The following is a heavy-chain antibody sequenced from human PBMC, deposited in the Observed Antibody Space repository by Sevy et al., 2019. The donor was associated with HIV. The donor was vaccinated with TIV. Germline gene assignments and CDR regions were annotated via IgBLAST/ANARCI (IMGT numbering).Heavy chain of an antibody. Sequence: GGSLRLSCAASGFTFSNYAIHWVRQAPGRGLEWVAVISFDGSNKYYADSVKGRFTISRDNSKNTLYLQMNSLRAEDTAVYYCAREGVQWLGHFDYWDQGTLVTVSS. CDR2: ISFDGSNK. V-gene: IGHV3-30-3*01. J-gene: IGHJ4*02. CDR3: AREGVQWLGHFDY. CDR1: GFTFSNYA. D-gene: IGHD6-19*01.